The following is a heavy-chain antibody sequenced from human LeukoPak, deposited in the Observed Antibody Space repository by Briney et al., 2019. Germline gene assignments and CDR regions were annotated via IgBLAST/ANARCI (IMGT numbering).Heavy chain of an antibody. CDR3: ARDRRGSGWYYFDY. CDR2: IIPIFGTA. D-gene: IGHD6-19*01. J-gene: IGHJ4*02. V-gene: IGHV1-69*13. Sequence: ASVKVSCKASGGTFSSYAISWVRQAPGQGLEWMGRIIPIFGTANYAQKFQGRVTITADESTSTAYMELSSLRSEDTAVYYCARDRRGSGWYYFDYWGQGTLVTVSS. CDR1: GGTFSSYA.